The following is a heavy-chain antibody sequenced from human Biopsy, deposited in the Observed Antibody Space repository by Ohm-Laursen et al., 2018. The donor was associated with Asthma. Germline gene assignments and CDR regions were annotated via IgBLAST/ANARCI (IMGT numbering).Heavy chain of an antibody. J-gene: IGHJ4*02. V-gene: IGHV4-59*01. CDR1: GGSISGFY. CDR3: ARDFGGWYYFDN. D-gene: IGHD3-3*01. CDR2: IYYTGTT. Sequence: SETLSLTCFVSGGSISGFYWSWIRQPPGKGLEWIGYIYYTGTTNYNPSLKSRVSISVDTSKNQFSLKLTSVTAADTAVYYCARDFGGWYYFDNWGQGSLVTVSS.